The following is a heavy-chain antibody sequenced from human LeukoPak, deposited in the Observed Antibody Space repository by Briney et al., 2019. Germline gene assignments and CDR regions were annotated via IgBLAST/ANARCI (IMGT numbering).Heavy chain of an antibody. J-gene: IGHJ4*02. CDR3: AREAAAEDY. D-gene: IGHD6-13*01. CDR2: INHSGST. V-gene: IGHV4-34*01. Sequence: PSETLSLTCAVYGGSFSGYYRSWIRQPPGKGLEWIGEINHSGSTNYNPSLKSRVTISVDTSKNQFSLKLSSVTAADTAVYYCAREAAAEDYWGQGTLVTVSS. CDR1: GGSFSGYY.